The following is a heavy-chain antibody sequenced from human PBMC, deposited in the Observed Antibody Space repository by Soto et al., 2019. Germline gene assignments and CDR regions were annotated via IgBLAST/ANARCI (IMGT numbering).Heavy chain of an antibody. D-gene: IGHD3-22*01. J-gene: IGHJ5*02. V-gene: IGHV4-39*01. Sequence: SETLSLPCTVSGGSLSNSRYYWAWIRQPPGKGLEWIGSIYHTGNTYYNPSLRSRVTISVDTSKNQFSLKLTSVTAADTAVYYCARDYYDRSQYPPSSFDPRGPGLLGT. CDR2: IYHTGNT. CDR3: ARDYYDRSQYPPSSFDP. CDR1: GGSLSNSRYY.